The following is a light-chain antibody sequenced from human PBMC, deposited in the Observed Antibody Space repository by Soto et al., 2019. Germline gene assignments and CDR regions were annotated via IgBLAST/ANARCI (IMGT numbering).Light chain of an antibody. Sequence: EIIMTQSPATLSVSPGETATLSCRASQSVSGDLAWYQLRTGQAPRLLIYGASTRATGVPDRFSGSGSGTEFTLTIRGLQSEDFAVYYCHKYNDWLQTFGQGTRVAIK. V-gene: IGKV3-15*01. CDR1: QSVSGD. CDR3: HKYNDWLQT. CDR2: GAS. J-gene: IGKJ1*01.